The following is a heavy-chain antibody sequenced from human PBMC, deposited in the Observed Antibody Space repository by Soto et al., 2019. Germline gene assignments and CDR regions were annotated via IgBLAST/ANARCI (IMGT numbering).Heavy chain of an antibody. CDR1: GGTFSSYA. V-gene: IGHV1-69*13. CDR3: ARDRRYSSSWFYYYYYGMDV. D-gene: IGHD6-6*01. J-gene: IGHJ6*02. CDR2: IIPIFGTA. Sequence: SVKVSCKASGGTFSSYAISWVRQAPGQGLEWMGGIIPIFGTANYAQKFQGRVTITADESTSTAYMELSSLRSEDTAVYYCARDRRYSSSWFYYYYYGMDVWGQGTTVTVSS.